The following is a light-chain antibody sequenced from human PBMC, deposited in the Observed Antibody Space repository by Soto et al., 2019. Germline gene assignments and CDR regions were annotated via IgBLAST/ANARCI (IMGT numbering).Light chain of an antibody. CDR2: DVN. V-gene: IGLV2-11*01. Sequence: QSVLSQPRSVSGSPGQSITISYTGSTSDVGAYSFASWYQQHPGAAPKLLIHDVNKRPPGVPDRFSASKSGNTASLTISGLQAEDEADYFCCSSAGAYRYGCASGTKVTVL. CDR1: TSDVGAYSF. J-gene: IGLJ1*01. CDR3: CSSAGAYRYG.